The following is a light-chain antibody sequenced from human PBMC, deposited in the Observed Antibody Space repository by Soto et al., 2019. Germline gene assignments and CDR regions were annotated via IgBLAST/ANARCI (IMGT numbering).Light chain of an antibody. CDR3: QTYASSLRGYV. CDR2: GNK. Sequence: QSVLTQPPSVSGAPGRRVTISCTGGSSNIGAGYGVSWYQQFPGTAPKLLIYGNKNRPSGVPARFSASKSGASASLAITGLQAGDEADYYCQTYASSLRGYVFGTGTKLTVL. J-gene: IGLJ1*01. CDR1: SSNIGAGYG. V-gene: IGLV1-40*01.